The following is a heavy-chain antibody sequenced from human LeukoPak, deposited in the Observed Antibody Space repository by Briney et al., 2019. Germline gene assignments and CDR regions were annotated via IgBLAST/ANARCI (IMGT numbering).Heavy chain of an antibody. CDR3: ANYRVRYGANEAY. CDR2: ISGGGANT. Sequence: GGSLRLSCAASGFTFSSSAMSWVRQAPGKGLEWVSAISGGGANTYYADSVKGRFTISRDNSKNTLYLQMNSLRAEDTAIYYCANYRVRYGANEAYWGQGTLVTVSS. J-gene: IGHJ4*02. V-gene: IGHV3-23*01. D-gene: IGHD4-17*01. CDR1: GFTFSSSA.